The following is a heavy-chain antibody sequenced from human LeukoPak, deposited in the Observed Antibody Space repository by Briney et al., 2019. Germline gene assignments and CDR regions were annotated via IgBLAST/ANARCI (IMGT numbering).Heavy chain of an antibody. V-gene: IGHV3-23*01. CDR2: ISGSGDST. CDR3: TKWSGFGDD. D-gene: IGHD3-10*01. Sequence: GGSLRLSCAASGFTFSSNSMTWVRQTPGKGLEWVSGISGSGDSTFYADSVKGRFTISRDNSRNTLYLQMSGLRPEDTAVYYCTKWSGFGDDWGQGTLVSVSS. J-gene: IGHJ4*02. CDR1: GFTFSSNS.